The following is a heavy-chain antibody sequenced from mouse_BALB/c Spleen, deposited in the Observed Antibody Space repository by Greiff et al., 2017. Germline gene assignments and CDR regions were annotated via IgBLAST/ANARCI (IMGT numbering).Heavy chain of an antibody. CDR1: GFTFSSYA. CDR2: ISSGGST. V-gene: IGHV5-6-5*01. CDR3: ARGGAY. Sequence: EVQVVESGGGLVQPGGSRKLSCAASGFTFSSYAMSWVRQTPEKRLEWVASISSGGSTYYPDSVKGRFTISRDNARNILYLQMSSLRSEDTAMYYCARGGAYWGQGTLVTVSA. J-gene: IGHJ3*01.